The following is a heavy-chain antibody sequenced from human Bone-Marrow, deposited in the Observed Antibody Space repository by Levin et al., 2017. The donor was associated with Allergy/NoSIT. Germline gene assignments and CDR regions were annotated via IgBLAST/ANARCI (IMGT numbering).Heavy chain of an antibody. D-gene: IGHD6-13*01. Sequence: PSETLSLTCTVSGGSISSYYWSWIRQPAGKGLEWIGRIYTSGSTNYNPSLKSRVTMSVDTSKNQFSLKLSSVTAADTAVYYCARLSLPPSYSSSWYSDRAIYWYFDLWGRGTLVTVSS. CDR3: ARLSLPPSYSSSWYSDRAIYWYFDL. V-gene: IGHV4-4*07. CDR2: IYTSGST. CDR1: GGSISSYY. J-gene: IGHJ2*01.